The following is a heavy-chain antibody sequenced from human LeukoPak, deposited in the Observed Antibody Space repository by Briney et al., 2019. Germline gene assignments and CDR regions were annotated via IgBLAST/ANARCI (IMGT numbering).Heavy chain of an antibody. J-gene: IGHJ4*02. V-gene: IGHV4-59*01. Sequence: SETLSLTCTVSGGSISSYFWTWIRQPPGKGLEWIGYIYYSGSTSYNPSLKSRVTISLDTPNNQFSLSLTSVTAADTAVYYCARGRVGGSYWGQGTLVTVS. CDR1: GGSISSYF. D-gene: IGHD1-26*01. CDR3: ARGRVGGSY. CDR2: IYYSGST.